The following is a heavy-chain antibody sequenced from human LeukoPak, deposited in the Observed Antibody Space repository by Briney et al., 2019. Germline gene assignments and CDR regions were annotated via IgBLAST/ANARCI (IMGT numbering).Heavy chain of an antibody. J-gene: IGHJ4*02. D-gene: IGHD3-10*01. CDR2: IKQDGSEK. V-gene: IGHV3-7*04. Sequence: PGGSLRLSCAASGVMFPSYWMTWVRQAPGKGLEWVANIKQDGSEKYYVDSVKGRFTISRDNAKNSVYLQMNSLRAEDTAVYYGARRHRFGFLDSWGQGTLVTVSS. CDR3: ARRHRFGFLDS. CDR1: GVMFPSYW.